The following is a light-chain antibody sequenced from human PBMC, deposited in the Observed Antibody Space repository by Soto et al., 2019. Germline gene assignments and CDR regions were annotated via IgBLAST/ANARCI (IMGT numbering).Light chain of an antibody. CDR2: DAS. J-gene: IGKJ5*01. V-gene: IGKV1-5*01. Sequence: DIQMTQSPSTLAASVGDRVTISCRASQTASTWLAWYQQRPGKAPKLLIYDASSLESGVPSRFSGRGSGTEFTLAISSLQPDDFATYYCQQYNSYRSITFGQGTRLQIK. CDR3: QQYNSYRSIT. CDR1: QTASTW.